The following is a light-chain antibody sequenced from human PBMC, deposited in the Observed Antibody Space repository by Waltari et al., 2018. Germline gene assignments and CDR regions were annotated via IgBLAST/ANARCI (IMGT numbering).Light chain of an antibody. CDR3: QQYNIYSPQA. CDR2: DAS. V-gene: IGKV1-5*01. J-gene: IGKJ1*01. CDR1: QTIDNY. Sequence: DIQMTQSPSTLSASVGDRVTITCRASQTIDNYLAWYQQKPGEAPRVMIYDASTLETGVPSRFSGSGFGTDFSLTISSLQPDDFATYWCQQYNIYSPQAFGQGTKVEV.